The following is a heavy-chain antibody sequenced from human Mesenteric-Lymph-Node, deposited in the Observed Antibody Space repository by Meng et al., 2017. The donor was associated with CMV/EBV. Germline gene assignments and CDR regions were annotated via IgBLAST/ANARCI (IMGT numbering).Heavy chain of an antibody. V-gene: IGHV4-59*01. Sequence: SETLSLTCTVSDDSISHSYWNWIRQAPGKRLEWIGYIHYTGSANYNLSLRSRVTISIDTSKNQFSLKVISVTAADTAVYYCARGLALYDAFDIWGQGTTVTVSS. D-gene: IGHD3-16*01. J-gene: IGHJ3*02. CDR3: ARGLALYDAFDI. CDR2: IHYTGSA. CDR1: DDSISHSY.